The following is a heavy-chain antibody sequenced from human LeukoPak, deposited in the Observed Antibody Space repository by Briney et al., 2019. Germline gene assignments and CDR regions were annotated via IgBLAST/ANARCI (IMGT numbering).Heavy chain of an antibody. CDR2: ISSSSSYI. CDR1: GFTFSSYS. V-gene: IGHV3-21*01. Sequence: GGSLRLSCAASGFTFSSYSMNWVRQALGKGLEWVSSISSSSSYIYYADSVKGRFTISRDNAKNSLYLQMNSLRAEDTAVYYCARGDDGSSGGSCYDYWGQGTLVTVSS. D-gene: IGHD2-15*01. CDR3: ARGDDGSSGGSCYDY. J-gene: IGHJ4*02.